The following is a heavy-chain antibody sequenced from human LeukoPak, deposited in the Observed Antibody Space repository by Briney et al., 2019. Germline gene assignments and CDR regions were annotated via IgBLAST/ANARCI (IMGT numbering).Heavy chain of an antibody. J-gene: IGHJ4*02. CDR3: ARRVVSYYDSSGYYRPFDY. CDR1: GGSFSGYY. D-gene: IGHD3-22*01. CDR2: INHSGST. Sequence: SETLSLTCAVYGGSFSGYYWSWIRQPPGKGLEWIGEINHSGSTNYNPSLKSRVTISVDTSKNQFSLKLSSVTAADTAVYYCARRVVSYYDSSGYYRPFDYWGQGTLVTVSS. V-gene: IGHV4-34*01.